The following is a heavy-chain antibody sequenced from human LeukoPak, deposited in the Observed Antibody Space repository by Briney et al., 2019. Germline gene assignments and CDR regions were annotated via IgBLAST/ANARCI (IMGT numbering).Heavy chain of an antibody. Sequence: PGGSLRLSCSASGFTFSSYAMHWVRQAPGKGLEYVSAISSNGGSTYYADSVKGRFTISRDNSKNTLYLQMSSPRAEDTAVYYCVGIAFKHYFDYWGQGTLVTVSS. CDR3: VGIAFKHYFDY. D-gene: IGHD2-21*01. CDR2: ISSNGGST. CDR1: GFTFSSYA. J-gene: IGHJ4*02. V-gene: IGHV3-64D*06.